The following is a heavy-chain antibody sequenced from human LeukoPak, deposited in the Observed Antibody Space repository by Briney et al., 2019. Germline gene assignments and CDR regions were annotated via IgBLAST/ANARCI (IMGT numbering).Heavy chain of an antibody. CDR1: GDRLSSPSAV. CDR3: SREVAYCGDDCYSAEFDY. Sequence: SQTLSITCAISGDRLSSPSAVWNWLTQSPSGCLEWLRRTHYKSKWHYYYRGSVRSRISINPETSKNQFSLHLNSVTPEDTAVYYCSREVAYCGDDCYSAEFDYWGQGILVTVSS. D-gene: IGHD2-21*02. CDR2: THYKSKWHY. V-gene: IGHV6-1*01. J-gene: IGHJ4*02.